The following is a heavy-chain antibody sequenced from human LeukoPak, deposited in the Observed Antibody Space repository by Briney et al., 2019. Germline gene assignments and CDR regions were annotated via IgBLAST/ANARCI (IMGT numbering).Heavy chain of an antibody. V-gene: IGHV4-34*01. J-gene: IGHJ5*02. Sequence: SETLSLTCAVYGGSFSGYYWSWIRQPPGKGLEWIGEINHSGSTNYNPSLKSRVTISVDTSKNQFSLKLSSVTAADTAVYYCARGGPGINWFDPWGQGTLVTVSS. D-gene: IGHD1-26*01. CDR3: ARGGPGINWFDP. CDR2: INHSGST. CDR1: GGSFSGYY.